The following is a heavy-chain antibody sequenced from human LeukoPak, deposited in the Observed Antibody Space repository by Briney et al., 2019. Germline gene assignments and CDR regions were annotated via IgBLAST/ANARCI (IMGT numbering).Heavy chain of an antibody. V-gene: IGHV3-30-3*01. CDR3: ARDLVGGWDDSSGYYYGYFDY. CDR1: GFTFAIYA. J-gene: IGHJ4*02. CDR2: ISYDGNNK. D-gene: IGHD3-22*01. Sequence: GGSLRLSCAASGFTFAIYAMHWVRQAPGKGLEWVAVISYDGNNKYYADSVKGRFTFSRDNSKNTLYLQMNSLRAEDTAVYYCARDLVGGWDDSSGYYYGYFDYWGQGTLVTVSS.